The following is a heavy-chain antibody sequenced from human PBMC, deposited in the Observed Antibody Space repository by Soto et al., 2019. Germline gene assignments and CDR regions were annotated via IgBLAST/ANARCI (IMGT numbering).Heavy chain of an antibody. J-gene: IGHJ4*02. D-gene: IGHD3-22*01. Sequence: QVQLVQSGAEVKKPGASVRVSCKASGYRFSNFGISWVRQAPGQGLEWMGWISVWNGDTQSAQNLQGRVSMTTDTSTGTAYLELRSLKSADTAIYYCARDRDPYYDNTGYYHFDYGGQGTLVTVSS. CDR3: ARDRDPYYDNTGYYHFDY. V-gene: IGHV1-18*01. CDR1: GYRFSNFG. CDR2: ISVWNGDT.